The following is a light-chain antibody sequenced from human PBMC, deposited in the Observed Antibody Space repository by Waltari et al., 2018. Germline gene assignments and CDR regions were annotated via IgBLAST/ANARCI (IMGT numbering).Light chain of an antibody. CDR2: DVS. CDR1: SSDVGGYNY. J-gene: IGLJ1*01. Sequence: QSALTQPASVSGSPGQSITISCTGTSSDVGGYNYVSWYQQHPGKAPKLMIYDVSNRPSGVSNRFSGSKSGNTVSLTISGLQAEDEADYYCSSYTSSSHYVFGTGTKVTVL. V-gene: IGLV2-14*03. CDR3: SSYTSSSHYV.